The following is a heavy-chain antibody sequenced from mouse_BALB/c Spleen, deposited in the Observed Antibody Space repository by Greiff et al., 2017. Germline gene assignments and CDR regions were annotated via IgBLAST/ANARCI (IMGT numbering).Heavy chain of an antibody. CDR1: GFTFTDYY. D-gene: IGHD1-2*01. CDR2: IRNKANDYTA. CDR3: ASSLLRLPYWYLDV. J-gene: IGHJ1*01. V-gene: IGHV7-3*02. Sequence: EVKLVESGGGLVQPGGSLRLSCATSGFTFTDYYMSWVRQPPGKALEWLGFIRNKANDYTAEYSASVKGRFTISRDNSQSILYLQMNTLRPEDSATYYCASSLLRLPYWYLDVWGAGTTVTVSS.